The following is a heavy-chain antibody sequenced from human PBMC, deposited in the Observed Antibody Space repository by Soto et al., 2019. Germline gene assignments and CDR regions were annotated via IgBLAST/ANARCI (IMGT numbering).Heavy chain of an antibody. D-gene: IGHD1-7*01. CDR2: IYYSGST. J-gene: IGHJ4*02. V-gene: IGHV4-39*07. CDR3: ASLITGTTRIFDY. Sequence: SETLSLTCTVSGGSISSSSYYWGWIRQPPGKGLEWIGTIYYSGSTYYNPSLKSRVTISVDTSKNQFSLKLSSLTAADTAVYYCASLITGTTRIFDYWGQGTLVTVSS. CDR1: GGSISSSSYY.